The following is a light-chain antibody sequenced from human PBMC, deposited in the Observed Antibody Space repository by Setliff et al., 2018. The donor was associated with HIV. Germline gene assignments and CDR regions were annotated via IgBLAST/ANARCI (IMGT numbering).Light chain of an antibody. J-gene: IGLJ1*01. CDR3: SSYAGSNNYV. Sequence: SALTQPPSASGSPGQSVTISCTGTSSDIGGYNYVSWYQQHPGKAPKLMIYEVTKRPSGVPGRFSGSKSGNTASLTVSGLQADDEADYYCSSYAGSNNYVFGTGTKVTVL. CDR2: EVT. V-gene: IGLV2-8*01. CDR1: SSDIGGYNY.